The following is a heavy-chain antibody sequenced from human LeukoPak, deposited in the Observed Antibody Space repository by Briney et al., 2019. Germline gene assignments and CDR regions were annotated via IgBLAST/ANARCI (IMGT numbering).Heavy chain of an antibody. J-gene: IGHJ4*02. V-gene: IGHV4-34*01. Sequence: SETLSLTCTVSGGSISSYYWSWIRQPPGKGLEWIGEINHSGSTNYNPSLKSRVTISVDRSKNQFSLKLSSVTAADTAVYYCARSDGSGYYSTPFDYRGQGTLVTVSS. CDR1: GGSISSYY. D-gene: IGHD3-22*01. CDR3: ARSDGSGYYSTPFDY. CDR2: INHSGST.